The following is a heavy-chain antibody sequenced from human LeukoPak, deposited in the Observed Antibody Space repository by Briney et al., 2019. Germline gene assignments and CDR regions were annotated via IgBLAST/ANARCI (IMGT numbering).Heavy chain of an antibody. CDR1: GYSFISYY. J-gene: IGHJ2*01. D-gene: IGHD4-17*01. CDR3: AIPRDGTTSYKWYFDL. Sequence: ASVKVSCKASGYSFISYYMHWVRQAPGQGLEWMGIINPSGGSTNYAQKFQGRVTMTRDKSTSTVYMELSSLRSEDMAVYYCAIPRDGTTSYKWYFDLWGRGTLVTVSS. V-gene: IGHV1-46*01. CDR2: INPSGGST.